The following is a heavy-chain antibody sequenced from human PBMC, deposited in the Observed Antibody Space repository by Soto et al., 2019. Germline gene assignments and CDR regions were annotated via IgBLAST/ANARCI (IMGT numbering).Heavy chain of an antibody. CDR1: GFSLSTSGVG. CDR3: AHIRSGSTGWQLDY. Sequence: ITLKESGPTLVKPTQTLTLTCTFSGFSLSTSGVGVGWVRQPPEKALEWLALIYWDDDKRYSPSLKSRLTITKDTSKNQVVLTMTNVAPIDTATYYCAHIRSGSTGWQLDYWGQGTLVTVSS. D-gene: IGHD6-19*01. J-gene: IGHJ4*02. CDR2: IYWDDDK. V-gene: IGHV2-5*02.